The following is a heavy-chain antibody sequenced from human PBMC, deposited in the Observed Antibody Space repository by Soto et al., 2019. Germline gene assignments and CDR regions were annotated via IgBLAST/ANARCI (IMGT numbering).Heavy chain of an antibody. Sequence: SETLSLTCTVSGGSISSSSYYWGWIRQPPGKGLEWIGSIYYSGSTYYNPSLKSRVTISVDTSQNQFSLKLSSVTAADTAVYYCARDHLPGYYYYGMDVWGQGTTVTVSS. CDR1: GGSISSSSYY. J-gene: IGHJ6*02. V-gene: IGHV4-39*07. CDR3: ARDHLPGYYYYGMDV. CDR2: IYYSGST.